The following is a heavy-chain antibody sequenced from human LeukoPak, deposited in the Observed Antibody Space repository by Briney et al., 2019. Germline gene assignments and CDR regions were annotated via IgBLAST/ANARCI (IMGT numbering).Heavy chain of an antibody. V-gene: IGHV1-18*01. Sequence: ASVKVSCKASGYTFTSYGISWVRQAPGQGLEWMGWISAYNGNTNYAQKLQGRVTMTTDTSTSTAYMELRSLRSDDTAVYYCARRGYYYGSGSYSTPNYYGMDVWGQGTTVTVSS. CDR1: GYTFTSYG. J-gene: IGHJ6*02. D-gene: IGHD3-10*01. CDR2: ISAYNGNT. CDR3: ARRGYYYGSGSYSTPNYYGMDV.